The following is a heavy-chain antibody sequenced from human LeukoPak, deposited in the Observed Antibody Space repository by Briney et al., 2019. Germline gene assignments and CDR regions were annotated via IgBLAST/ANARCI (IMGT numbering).Heavy chain of an antibody. Sequence: NPSETLSLTCTVSGDSFSYFYWSWIRQPPGKGLERIGYIYNSGSTNYNPSLQSRVTVSVDTSKNQFSLKLTSVSAADTAVYYCVRGPYGSGISNWFDPWGQGTQVIVSS. CDR1: GDSFSYFY. V-gene: IGHV4-59*01. D-gene: IGHD3-10*01. CDR3: VRGPYGSGISNWFDP. J-gene: IGHJ5*02. CDR2: IYNSGST.